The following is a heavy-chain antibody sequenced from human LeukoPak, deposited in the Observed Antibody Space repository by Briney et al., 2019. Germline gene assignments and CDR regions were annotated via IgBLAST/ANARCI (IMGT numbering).Heavy chain of an antibody. Sequence: GGSLRLSCAASGFTLSSYDMSWVRQAPGKGLEWVSAISGGGGSTYYADSVKGRFTISRDSSQNTLYLQMNSLSPEDTAIYYCGKFDYGDYWGQGTLVTVSS. D-gene: IGHD4-17*01. CDR2: ISGGGGST. V-gene: IGHV3-23*01. J-gene: IGHJ4*02. CDR3: GKFDYGDY. CDR1: GFTLSSYD.